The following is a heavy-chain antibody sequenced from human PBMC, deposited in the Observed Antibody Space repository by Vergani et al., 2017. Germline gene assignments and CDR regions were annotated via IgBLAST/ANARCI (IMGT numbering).Heavy chain of an antibody. CDR2: MYYSGST. J-gene: IGHJ4*02. D-gene: IGHD3-10*01. V-gene: IGHV4-39*01. CDR1: GGSVSGSGYY. Sequence: QLLLQESGPGVVKPSETLSLICNGSGGSVSGSGYYWGWVRQSPGKGLEWIGTMYYSGSTYHNPSLKSRVSMSVDTSKNQFSLNVSSVTAADTSVYFCEAGTYYNPWYWGQGILVTVSS. CDR3: EAGTYYNPWY.